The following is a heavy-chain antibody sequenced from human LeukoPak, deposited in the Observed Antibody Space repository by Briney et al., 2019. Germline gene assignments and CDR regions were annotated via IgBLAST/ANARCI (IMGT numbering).Heavy chain of an antibody. D-gene: IGHD6-19*01. J-gene: IGHJ4*02. CDR1: GFTFSSYE. Sequence: PGGSLRLSCAASGFTFSSYEMNWVRQAPGQGLERVSYISSSGSTIYYADSVKGRFTISRDNARNSLYLQMNSLRAEDTAIYYCARETPDSSGWDWGQGTLVTVSS. V-gene: IGHV3-48*03. CDR3: ARETPDSSGWD. CDR2: ISSSGSTI.